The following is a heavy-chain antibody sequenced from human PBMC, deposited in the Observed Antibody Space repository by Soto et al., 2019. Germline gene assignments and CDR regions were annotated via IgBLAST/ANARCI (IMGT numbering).Heavy chain of an antibody. Sequence: GGSLRLSCAASGFTFSSYSMNWVRQAPGKGLEWVSYISSSSSTIYYADSVKGRFTISRDNAKNSLYLQTNSLRAEDTAVYYCARPYKAATPSPYFDYWGQGTLVTVSS. CDR1: GFTFSSYS. CDR2: ISSSSSTI. J-gene: IGHJ4*02. V-gene: IGHV3-48*01. D-gene: IGHD2-15*01. CDR3: ARPYKAATPSPYFDY.